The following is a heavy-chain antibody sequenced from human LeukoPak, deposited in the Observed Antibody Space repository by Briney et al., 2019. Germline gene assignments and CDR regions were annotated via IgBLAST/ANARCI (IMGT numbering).Heavy chain of an antibody. CDR1: GGSISSYY. CDR3: ARSVEGYCSGGSCYSYYYYMDV. Sequence: SETLSLTCTISGGSISSYYWSWIRQPPGKGLEWIGYIYYSGSTNYNPSLKSRVTISVDTSKDQFSLKLSSVTAADTAVYYCARSVEGYCSGGSCYSYYYYMDVWGKGTTVTVSS. V-gene: IGHV4-59*01. CDR2: IYYSGST. J-gene: IGHJ6*03. D-gene: IGHD2-15*01.